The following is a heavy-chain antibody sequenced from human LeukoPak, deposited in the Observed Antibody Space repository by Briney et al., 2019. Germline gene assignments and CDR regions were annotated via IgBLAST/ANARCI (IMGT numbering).Heavy chain of an antibody. CDR2: IYHSGST. CDR3: ARGGYYAPDY. V-gene: IGHV4-38-2*02. CDR1: GYSISSGYY. Sequence: PSETLSLTCTVSGYSISSGYYWGWIRQPPGKGLEWIGSIYHSGSTYYNPSPKSRVTISVDTSKNQFSLKLSSVTAADTAVYYCARGGYYAPDYWGQGTLVTVSS. J-gene: IGHJ4*02. D-gene: IGHD2-2*01.